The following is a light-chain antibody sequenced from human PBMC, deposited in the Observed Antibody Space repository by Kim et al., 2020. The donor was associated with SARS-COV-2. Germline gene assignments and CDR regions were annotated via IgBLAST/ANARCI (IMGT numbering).Light chain of an antibody. Sequence: QSVLTQPPSASGTPGQRVTISCSGSSSNIGSNNVVWYQQFPGAAPNVLIHSNNQRPSGIPDRLSGSRSGTSASLAISGLQSGDEADYYCAVWDDSLKQGVFGGGTQLTVL. V-gene: IGLV1-44*01. CDR1: SSNIGSNN. CDR2: SNN. J-gene: IGLJ3*02. CDR3: AVWDDSLKQGV.